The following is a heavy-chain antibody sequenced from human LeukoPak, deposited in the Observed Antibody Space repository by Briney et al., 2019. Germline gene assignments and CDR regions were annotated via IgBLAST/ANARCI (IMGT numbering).Heavy chain of an antibody. CDR2: ISYDGSNK. CDR1: GLTFSSYA. CDR3: ARRDAEYQLPPYGMDV. D-gene: IGHD2-2*01. J-gene: IGHJ6*04. Sequence: PGGSLRLSCAASGLTFSSYAMHWVRQAPGKGLEWVAVISYDGSNKYYADSVKGRFTISRDNSKNTLYLQMNSLRAEDTAVYYCARRDAEYQLPPYGMDVWGKGTTVTVSS. V-gene: IGHV3-30*04.